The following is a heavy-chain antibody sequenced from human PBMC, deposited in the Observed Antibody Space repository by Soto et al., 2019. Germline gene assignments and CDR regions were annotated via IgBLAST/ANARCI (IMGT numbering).Heavy chain of an antibody. CDR3: TRDLGRDCYTYTRDDAFDI. J-gene: IGHJ3*02. D-gene: IGHD2-21*01. CDR1: GGTFSSYA. V-gene: IGHV1-69*13. CDR2: IIPIFGTA. Sequence: SVKVSCKASGGTFSSYAISWVRQAPGQGLEWMGGIIPIFGTANYAQKFQGRVTITADESTSTAYMELSSLRSEDTAVYYCTRDLGRDCYTYTRDDAFDIWGQGTMVTVSS.